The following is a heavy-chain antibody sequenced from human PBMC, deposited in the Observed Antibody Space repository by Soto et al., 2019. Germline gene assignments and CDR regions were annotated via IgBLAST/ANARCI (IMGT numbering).Heavy chain of an antibody. V-gene: IGHV4-59*08. CDR1: GGSVSGYY. D-gene: IGHD3-10*01. J-gene: IGHJ4*02. Sequence: SETLSLTCTVSGGSVSGYYWGWIRQPPGRGLEYIGHIHYSGSTNYNPSLKSRVTMSVDASRNQFSLKLNSVTAADTAVYFCARHYNSGSYPLDCWGQGTLVT. CDR2: IHYSGST. CDR3: ARHYNSGSYPLDC.